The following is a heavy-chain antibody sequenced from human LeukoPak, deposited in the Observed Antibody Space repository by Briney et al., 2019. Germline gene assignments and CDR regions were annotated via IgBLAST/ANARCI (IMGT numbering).Heavy chain of an antibody. CDR1: VGSFSGYY. CDR3: ARGRQRKDFLFDY. V-gene: IGHV4-34*01. Sequence: SETLSLTCADYVGSFSGYYWSWIRQPPGKGLEWIGEINHSGSTNYNPSLKSRVTISVDTSKNQFSLKLSSVTAADTAVYYCARGRQRKDFLFDYWGQGTLVTVSS. J-gene: IGHJ4*02. D-gene: IGHD2-15*01. CDR2: INHSGST.